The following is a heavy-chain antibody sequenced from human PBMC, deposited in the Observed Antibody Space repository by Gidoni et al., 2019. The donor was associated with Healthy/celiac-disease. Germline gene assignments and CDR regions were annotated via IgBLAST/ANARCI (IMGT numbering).Heavy chain of an antibody. CDR2: IYYSGST. D-gene: IGHD6-19*01. CDR1: GGSISSSSYY. Sequence: QLQLQESGPGLVKPSETLSLTCTVSGGSISSSSYYWGWIRQPPGKGLEWIGSIYYSGSTYYNPSLKSRVTISVDTSKNQFSLKLSSVTAADTAVYYCASPQGIAVSRYGGAFDIWGQGTMVTVSS. J-gene: IGHJ3*02. V-gene: IGHV4-39*01. CDR3: ASPQGIAVSRYGGAFDI.